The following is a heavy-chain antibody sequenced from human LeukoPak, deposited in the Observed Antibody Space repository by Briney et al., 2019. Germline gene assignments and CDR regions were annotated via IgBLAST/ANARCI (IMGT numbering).Heavy chain of an antibody. CDR1: GYTFTSYY. V-gene: IGHV1-46*01. Sequence: ASVKVSCKASGYTFTSYYMHWVRQAPGQGLEWMGIINPSGGSTSYAQKFQGRVTMTRDMSTSTVYMELSSLRSEDTAVYYCARGSLLTHHYYGSGTHLFDYWGQGTLVTVSS. CDR2: INPSGGST. J-gene: IGHJ4*02. D-gene: IGHD3-10*01. CDR3: ARGSLLTHHYYGSGTHLFDY.